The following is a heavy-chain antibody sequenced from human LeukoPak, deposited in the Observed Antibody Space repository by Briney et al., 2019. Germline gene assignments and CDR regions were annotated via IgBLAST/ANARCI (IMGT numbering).Heavy chain of an antibody. CDR3: ANEIRPNDY. CDR1: GFTFTSYA. D-gene: IGHD4-17*01. V-gene: IGHV3-23*01. CDR2: ISGSGSST. Sequence: GGSLRLPCAASGFTFTSYAMNWVRQAPGKGLEWVSTISGSGSSTYYVDSVKGRFTISRDNSKNTLYLQMNSLRAEDTAEYYCANEIRPNDYWGQGTLVTVSS. J-gene: IGHJ4*02.